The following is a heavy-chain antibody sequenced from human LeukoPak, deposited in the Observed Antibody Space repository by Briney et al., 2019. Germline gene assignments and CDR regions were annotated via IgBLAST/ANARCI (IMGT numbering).Heavy chain of an antibody. D-gene: IGHD2-15*01. CDR2: IDYSGST. CDR1: GGSISSGGYY. Sequence: TSQTLSLTCTVSGGSISSGGYYWSWIRQHPGKGLEWIGYIDYSGSTYYNPSLKSRVTISVDTSKNQFSLKLSSVTAADTAVYYCARGSKGGYCSGGSCLAFDIWGQGTMVTVSS. V-gene: IGHV4-31*03. CDR3: ARGSKGGYCSGGSCLAFDI. J-gene: IGHJ3*02.